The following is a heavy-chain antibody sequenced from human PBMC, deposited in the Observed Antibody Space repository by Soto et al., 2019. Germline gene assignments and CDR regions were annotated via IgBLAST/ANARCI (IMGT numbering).Heavy chain of an antibody. D-gene: IGHD6-19*01. CDR2: IYYSGST. J-gene: IGHJ6*01. V-gene: IGHV4-39*01. CDR3: ARQLAVAGTFYYYSYGMDV. CDR1: GGSISSSSYY. Sequence: SETLSLTCTVSGGSISSSSYYWGWIRQPPGKGLEWIGSIYYSGSTYYNPSLKSRVTISVDTSKNQFSLKLSSVTAADTAVYYCARQLAVAGTFYYYSYGMDVWGQGTTVTVYS.